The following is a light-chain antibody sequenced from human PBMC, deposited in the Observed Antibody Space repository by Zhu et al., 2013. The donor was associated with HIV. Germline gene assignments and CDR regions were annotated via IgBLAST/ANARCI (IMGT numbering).Light chain of an antibody. V-gene: IGKV3-11*01. Sequence: EIVLTQSPDTLSLSPGERATLSCRANQSIGTYLGWFQQKPGQAPRLLISDTSNRATGIPARFSGSGSGTDFTLTISGLEPEDFAVYYCQQYGRSPPYTFGQGTKLEIK. J-gene: IGKJ2*01. CDR3: QQYGRSPPYT. CDR2: DTS. CDR1: QSIGTY.